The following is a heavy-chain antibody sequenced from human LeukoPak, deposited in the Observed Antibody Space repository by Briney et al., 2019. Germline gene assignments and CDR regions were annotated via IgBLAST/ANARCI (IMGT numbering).Heavy chain of an antibody. Sequence: GRSLRLSCAASGFTFSSYAMHWVRQASGKGLEWVAVISYDGSNKYYADSVKGRFTISRDNSKNTLYLQMNSLRAEDTAVYYCARDRRPKTTVTVNWFDPWGQGTLVTVSS. J-gene: IGHJ5*02. CDR1: GFTFSSYA. V-gene: IGHV3-30-3*01. CDR3: ARDRRPKTTVTVNWFDP. CDR2: ISYDGSNK. D-gene: IGHD4-17*01.